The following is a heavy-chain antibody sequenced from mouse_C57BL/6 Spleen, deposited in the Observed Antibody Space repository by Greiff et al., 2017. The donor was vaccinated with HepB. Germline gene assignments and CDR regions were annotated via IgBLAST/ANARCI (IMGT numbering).Heavy chain of an antibody. CDR1: GYTFTSYG. V-gene: IGHV1-81*01. CDR3: ARGGTGGNYFDY. CDR2: IYPRSGNT. J-gene: IGHJ2*01. D-gene: IGHD4-1*01. Sequence: VQLQQSGAELARPGASVKLSCKASGYTFTSYGISWVKQRTGQGLEWIGEIYPRSGNTYYNEKFKGKATLTADKSSSTAYMELRSLTSEDSAVYFCARGGTGGNYFDYWGQGTTLTVSS.